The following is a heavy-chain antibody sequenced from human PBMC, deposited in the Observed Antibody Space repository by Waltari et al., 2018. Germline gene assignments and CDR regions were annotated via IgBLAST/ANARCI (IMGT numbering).Heavy chain of an antibody. CDR1: GGSFSGYY. V-gene: IGHV4-34*01. J-gene: IGHJ5*02. CDR2: INHSGST. CDR3: ARGRGFSYSRNWFDP. D-gene: IGHD6-13*01. Sequence: QVQLQQWGAGLLKPSETLSLTCAVYGGSFSGYYWSWIRQPPGKGLEWIGEINHSGSTNYNPSLKSRVTISVDTSKNQFSLKLSSVTAADTAVYYCARGRGFSYSRNWFDPWGQGTLVTVSS.